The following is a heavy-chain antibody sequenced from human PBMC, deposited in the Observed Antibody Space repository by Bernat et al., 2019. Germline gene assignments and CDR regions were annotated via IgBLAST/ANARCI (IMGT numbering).Heavy chain of an antibody. V-gene: IGHV3-21*01. Sequence: EVQLVESGGGLVKPGGSLRLSCAASGFTFSSYSMNWVRQAPGKGLEWVSSISSSSSYIYYADSVKGRFTISRDNAKNSLYLQMNSLRAEDTAVYYCARVDAGQWLVHYDDFDIWGQGTMVTVYS. J-gene: IGHJ3*02. CDR2: ISSSSSYI. CDR1: GFTFSSYS. D-gene: IGHD6-19*01. CDR3: ARVDAGQWLVHYDDFDI.